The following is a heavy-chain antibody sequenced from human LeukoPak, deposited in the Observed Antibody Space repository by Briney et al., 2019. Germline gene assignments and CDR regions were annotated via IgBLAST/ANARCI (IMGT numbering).Heavy chain of an antibody. D-gene: IGHD3-22*01. CDR1: GYTFSSYS. J-gene: IGHJ4*02. CDR3: ARSFYDSSGYPNFDY. Sequence: GGSLRLSCAASGYTFSSYSMNWVRQAPGTGLEWVSFISSGSSYIYYADSVKGRFTISRDNAKKSLYLQINSLRAEDTAVYFCARSFYDSSGYPNFDYWGQGTLVTVSS. V-gene: IGHV3-21*01. CDR2: ISSGSSYI.